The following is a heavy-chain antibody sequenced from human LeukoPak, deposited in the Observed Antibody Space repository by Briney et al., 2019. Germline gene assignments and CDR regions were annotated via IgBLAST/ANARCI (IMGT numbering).Heavy chain of an antibody. CDR2: MKQDGSEK. D-gene: IGHD3-10*01. J-gene: IGHJ3*01. CDR1: GFSFSSYW. CDR3: AREDYYGSGNYVAWGGAFDV. V-gene: IGHV3-7*01. Sequence: GGSLRLSCEASGFSFSSYWMTWVRQAPGKGPEWVANMKQDGSEKYYVDSVKGRFTISRDNAKISVFLQMNSLRAEDTAVYYCAREDYYGSGNYVAWGGAFDVWGRGTTVTVSS.